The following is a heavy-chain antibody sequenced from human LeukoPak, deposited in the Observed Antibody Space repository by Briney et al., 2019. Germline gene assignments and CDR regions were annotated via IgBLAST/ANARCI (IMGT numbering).Heavy chain of an antibody. Sequence: TGGSLRLSCAASGFTVSSNYMSWVRQAPGKGLEWVSVIYSGGSTYYADSVKGRFTVSRDNAKNTLFLQMNSLRAEDTAVYYCARALMTVKTYGFDIWGQGTMVTVSS. J-gene: IGHJ3*02. D-gene: IGHD2-8*01. CDR3: ARALMTVKTYGFDI. CDR2: IYSGGST. CDR1: GFTVSSNY. V-gene: IGHV3-53*01.